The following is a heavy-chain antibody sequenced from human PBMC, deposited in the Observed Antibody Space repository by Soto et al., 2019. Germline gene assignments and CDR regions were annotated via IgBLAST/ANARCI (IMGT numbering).Heavy chain of an antibody. CDR1: GGTFSSYA. Sequence: QVQLVQSGAEVKKPGSSVKGSCKASGGTFSSYAISWVRQAPGQGLEWMGGIIPIFGTANYAQKFQGRVTITAVESTSTAYVELSSLRSEDTAVYYCARDMRYCSSTSCYYNWFDPWGQGTLVTVSS. V-gene: IGHV1-69*01. CDR2: IIPIFGTA. CDR3: ARDMRYCSSTSCYYNWFDP. D-gene: IGHD2-2*01. J-gene: IGHJ5*02.